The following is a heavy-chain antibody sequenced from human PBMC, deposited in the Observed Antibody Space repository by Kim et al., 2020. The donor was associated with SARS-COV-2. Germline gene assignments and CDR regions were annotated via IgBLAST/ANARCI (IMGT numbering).Heavy chain of an antibody. CDR2: IKSKTDGGTT. CDR1: GFTFSNAW. Sequence: GGSLRLSCAASGFTFSNAWMSWVRQAPGKGLEWVGRIKSKTDGGTTDYAAPVKGRFTISRDDSKNTLYLQMNSLKTEDTAVYYCTTPAGKLGYCSGGSCSQNDYWGQGTLVTVSS. J-gene: IGHJ4*02. D-gene: IGHD2-15*01. V-gene: IGHV3-15*01. CDR3: TTPAGKLGYCSGGSCSQNDY.